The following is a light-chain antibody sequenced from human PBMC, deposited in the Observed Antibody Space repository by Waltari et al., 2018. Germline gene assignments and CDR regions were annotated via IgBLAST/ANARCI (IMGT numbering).Light chain of an antibody. CDR2: WAS. J-gene: IGKJ2*01. CDR1: QSVLYSSNNKNY. CDR3: PQYYSTPRT. Sequence: DIVMTQSPDSLAVSLGERATINCKSSQSVLYSSNNKNYLAWYQQKPGQPPKLLIYWASTRESGVPDRFSGSGSGTDFTLTISSLQAEDVAVYYCPQYYSTPRTFGQGTKLEIK. V-gene: IGKV4-1*01.